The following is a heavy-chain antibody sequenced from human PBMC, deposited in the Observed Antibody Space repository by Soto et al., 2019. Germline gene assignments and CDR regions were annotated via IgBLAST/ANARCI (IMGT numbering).Heavy chain of an antibody. CDR3: AGNRKWGDYYSFYGMDL. CDR2: IDPSDSSS. V-gene: IGHV5-10-1*01. CDR1: GYRFTTYW. Sequence: GESLKISCKGSGYRFTTYWINWVRQMPGKGLEWMGRIDPSDSSSNYSPSSQGHVTISVDKSISTAYLQWSSLQASDTAMYYCAGNRKWGDYYSFYGMDLWGQGTTVTVSS. D-gene: IGHD1-26*01. J-gene: IGHJ6*02.